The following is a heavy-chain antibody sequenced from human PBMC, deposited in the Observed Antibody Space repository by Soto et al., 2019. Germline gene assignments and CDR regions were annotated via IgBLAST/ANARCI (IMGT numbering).Heavy chain of an antibody. J-gene: IGHJ4*02. Sequence: QVQLQQWGAGLLKPSETLSLTCAVYGGSFSGYYWSWIRQPPGKGLEWIGEINHSGSTNYNPSLKGRVTISVDTAKNQFSRKLSSVTAADTAVYYGARRRHNCSGGSCYRSQTSFDYWGQGTLVTVSS. D-gene: IGHD2-15*01. V-gene: IGHV4-34*01. CDR3: ARRRHNCSGGSCYRSQTSFDY. CDR1: GGSFSGYY. CDR2: INHSGST.